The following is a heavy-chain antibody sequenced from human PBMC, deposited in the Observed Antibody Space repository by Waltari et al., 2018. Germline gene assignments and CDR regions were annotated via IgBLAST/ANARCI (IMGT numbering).Heavy chain of an antibody. D-gene: IGHD4-17*01. CDR3: TRGRNDYGDYFDY. V-gene: IGHV3-21*01. Sequence: EVQLVESGGGLVKPGGSLRLSCAASGFTFSSYTMNWVRQAPGKGLEWVSSISSSSSYIYYADSVKGRFTISRYNAKNSLYLQINSLRAEDTALYYCTRGRNDYGDYFDYWGQGSLVTVSS. J-gene: IGHJ4*02. CDR2: ISSSSSYI. CDR1: GFTFSSYT.